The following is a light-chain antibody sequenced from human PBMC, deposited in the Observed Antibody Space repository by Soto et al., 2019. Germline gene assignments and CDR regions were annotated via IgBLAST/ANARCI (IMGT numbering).Light chain of an antibody. CDR3: SSYAGRSTGV. J-gene: IGLJ3*02. CDR2: DDN. Sequence: QSALTQPASVSGSPGQSITISCTGTTSDVGSHNLVSWYQQHPGRAPKLMIYDDNNRPSGVSNRFSGSKSGNTASLTISGLQAEDEANYYCSSYAGRSTGVFGGGTQLTVL. V-gene: IGLV2-23*01. CDR1: TSDVGSHNL.